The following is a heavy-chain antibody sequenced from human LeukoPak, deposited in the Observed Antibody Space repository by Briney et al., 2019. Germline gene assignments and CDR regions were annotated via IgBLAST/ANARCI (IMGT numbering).Heavy chain of an antibody. CDR3: ATAQYYYDSSGYYYFDY. CDR1: RYTLTELS. V-gene: IGHV1-24*01. CDR2: FDPEDGET. J-gene: IGHJ4*02. D-gene: IGHD3-22*01. Sequence: GASVKVSCKVSRYTLTELSMHWVRQAPGKGLEWLGGFDPEDGETIYAQKFQGRVTMTEDTSTDTAYMELSSLRSEDTAVYYCATAQYYYDSSGYYYFDYWGQGTLVTVSS.